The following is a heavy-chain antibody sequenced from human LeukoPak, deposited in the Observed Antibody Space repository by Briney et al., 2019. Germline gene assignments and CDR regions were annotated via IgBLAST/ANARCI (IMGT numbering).Heavy chain of an antibody. CDR3: ANGIGGSYYVGYYFDY. D-gene: IGHD1-26*01. J-gene: IGHJ4*02. V-gene: IGHV1-46*01. CDR1: GYTFTSYY. CDR2: INPSGGST. Sequence: ASVKLSCKASGYTFTSYYMHWVRQAPGQGLEWMGIINPSGGSTSYAQKFQGRVTITRDTSTSTLYMELSSLKSGDTAVYSCANGIGGSYYVGYYFDYWGQGTLVTVSS.